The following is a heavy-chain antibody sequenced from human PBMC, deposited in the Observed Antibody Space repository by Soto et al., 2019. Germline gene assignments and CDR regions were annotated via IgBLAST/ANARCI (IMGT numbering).Heavy chain of an antibody. V-gene: IGHV4-34*01. J-gene: IGHJ4*02. CDR3: ARGQIQLWLDYFDY. CDR2: INHSGST. Sequence: SETMSLTCAVDGGSFRGYDWSWIRQPPGKGLEWIGEINHSGSTNYNPSLKSRVTISVDTSKNQFSLKLSSVTAADTAVYYCARGQIQLWLDYFDYWGQGTLVTVSS. D-gene: IGHD5-18*01. CDR1: GGSFRGYD.